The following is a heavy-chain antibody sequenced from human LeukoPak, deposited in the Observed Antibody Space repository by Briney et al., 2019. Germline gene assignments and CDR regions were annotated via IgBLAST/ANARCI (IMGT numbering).Heavy chain of an antibody. J-gene: IGHJ6*02. D-gene: IGHD6-13*01. V-gene: IGHV1-46*01. CDR1: GYTFTSYY. CDR2: INPSGGST. CDR3: AREPRAPRAAVGTLYYYGMDV. Sequence: GASVKVSCKASGYTFTSYYMHWVRQAPGQGLEWMGVINPSGGSTIYAQKLQGRVTMIGDTSTSTVYMELSSLRSEDTAVYYCAREPRAPRAAVGTLYYYGMDVWGQGTTVTVSS.